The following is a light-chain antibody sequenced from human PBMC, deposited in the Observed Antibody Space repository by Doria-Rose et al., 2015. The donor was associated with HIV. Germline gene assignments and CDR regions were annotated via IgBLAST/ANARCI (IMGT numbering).Light chain of an antibody. Sequence: LTQSPGTLSLSPGERATLSCRASQSFSSTYLAWYQQKPGQALSLLIYDGSTRATGIPDRFSASGSGTDFTLTISRLEPEDFALYYCHQYGTSWTFGQGTKVEI. CDR1: QSFSSTY. CDR2: DGS. V-gene: IGKV3-20*01. J-gene: IGKJ1*01. CDR3: HQYGTSWT.